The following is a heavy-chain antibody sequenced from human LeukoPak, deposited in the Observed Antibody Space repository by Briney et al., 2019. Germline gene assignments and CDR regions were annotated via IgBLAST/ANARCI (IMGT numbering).Heavy chain of an antibody. J-gene: IGHJ4*02. CDR2: IKQDGSEK. V-gene: IGHV3-7*01. D-gene: IGHD3-22*01. CDR1: EFTFSSYW. CDR3: AREFPYYYDSSGYLYYFDY. Sequence: GGSLRLSCAASEFTFSSYWMSWVRQAPGKGLEWVANIKQDGSEKYYVDSVKGRFTISRDNAKNSLYLQMNSLRAEDTAVYYCAREFPYYYDSSGYLYYFDYWGQGTLVTVSS.